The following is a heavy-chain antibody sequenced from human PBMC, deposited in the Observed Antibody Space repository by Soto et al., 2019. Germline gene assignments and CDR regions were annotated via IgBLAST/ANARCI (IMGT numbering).Heavy chain of an antibody. CDR2: INTYNGNT. CDR3: ALVDVYVTPSPQDV. CDR1: GYTFTRYG. V-gene: IGHV1-18*01. J-gene: IGHJ6*02. Sequence: QVQLVQSGAEVKNPGASVKVSCKASGYTFTRYGIGWARQAPGQGLEWMGWINTYNGNTNYPQNVQGTVTLTTDTSTSTAYMELRSLRPNATAIYYCALVDVYVTPSPQDVWGQGTTVIVSS. D-gene: IGHD3-16*01.